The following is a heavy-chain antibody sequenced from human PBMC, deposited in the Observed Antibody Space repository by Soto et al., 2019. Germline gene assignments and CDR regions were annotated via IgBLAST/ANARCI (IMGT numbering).Heavy chain of an antibody. V-gene: IGHV4-30-2*01. J-gene: IGHJ4*02. CDR2: IYHSGST. CDR3: ARNNTVATSLCDS. CDR1: GGSISSGCYS. D-gene: IGHD5-12*01. Sequence: TLSLTCAVSGGSISSGCYSWSWIRQPAGKGLEGVGYIYHSGSTYSNPSLKSRVTISVDRSKNAFSLKLSSVPAADTAVYYCARNNTVATSLCDSWGQVTLVTVSS.